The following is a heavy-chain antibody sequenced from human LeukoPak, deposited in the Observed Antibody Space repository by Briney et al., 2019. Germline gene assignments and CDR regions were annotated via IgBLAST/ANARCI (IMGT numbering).Heavy chain of an antibody. Sequence: SGPALVKPTQTLTLTCSFSGFSLSTSGMCVSWIRQPPGKALEWLARIDWDDDKYYSTSLKTRLTISKDTSKNQVVLTMTNMDPVDTATYYCARIEVFGGRNTGHSSPDHWGQGTLVTVSS. D-gene: IGHD3-10*02. CDR1: GFSLSTSGMC. CDR2: IDWDDDK. J-gene: IGHJ4*02. CDR3: ARIEVFGGRNTGHSSPDH. V-gene: IGHV2-70*11.